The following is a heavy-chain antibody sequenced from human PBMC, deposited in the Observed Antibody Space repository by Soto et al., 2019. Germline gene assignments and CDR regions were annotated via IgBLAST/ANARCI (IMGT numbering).Heavy chain of an antibody. CDR2: IYYSGST. D-gene: IGHD2-2*01. J-gene: IGHJ5*02. Sequence: TETLSLTCTVSGGSISSSSYYWGWIRQPPGKGLEWIGSIYYSGSTYYNPSLKSRVTISVDTSKNQFSLKLSSVTAADTAVYYCARQKYCSRIRCYPFSNWFDPWGQGNLVTVS. V-gene: IGHV4-39*01. CDR3: ARQKYCSRIRCYPFSNWFDP. CDR1: GGSISSSSYY.